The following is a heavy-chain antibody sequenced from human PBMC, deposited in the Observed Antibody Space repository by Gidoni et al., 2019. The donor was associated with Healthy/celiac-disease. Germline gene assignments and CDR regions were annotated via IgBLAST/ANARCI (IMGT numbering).Heavy chain of an antibody. D-gene: IGHD6-6*01. V-gene: IGHV4-39*01. CDR1: GRSISSSSYY. CDR3: ARHRRAAPDY. CDR2: IYYSGST. Sequence: QLQLQESGPGLVKPSETLSLTCTVSGRSISSSSYYWGWIRQPPGKGLEWIGSIYYSGSTYYNPSLKSRVTISVDTSKNQFSLKLSSVTAADTAVYYCARHRRAAPDYWGQGTLVTVSS. J-gene: IGHJ4*02.